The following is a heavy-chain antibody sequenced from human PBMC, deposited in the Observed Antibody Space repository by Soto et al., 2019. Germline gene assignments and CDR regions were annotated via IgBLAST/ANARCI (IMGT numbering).Heavy chain of an antibody. CDR1: GYTFTVYY. Sequence: GASVKVSCKASGYTFTVYYIHWVRQAPGQGLEWMGWINPNSGGSNYAQKFQGRVTMTRDTSISTAYMELSRLRSDDTAVYYCARDVVVVAATNRRGWFDPWGQGTLVTVSS. J-gene: IGHJ5*02. CDR3: ARDVVVVAATNRRGWFDP. V-gene: IGHV1-2*02. D-gene: IGHD2-15*01. CDR2: INPNSGGS.